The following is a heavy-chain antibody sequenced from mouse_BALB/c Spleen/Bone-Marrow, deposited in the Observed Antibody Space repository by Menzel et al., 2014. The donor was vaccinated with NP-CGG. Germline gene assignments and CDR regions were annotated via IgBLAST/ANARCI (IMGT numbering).Heavy chain of an antibody. J-gene: IGHJ2*01. CDR1: GFTFSSYG. CDR2: INNNDGNT. V-gene: IGHV5-6-3*01. Sequence: DVMLVESGGGLVQPGGSLKLSCAASGFTFSSYGMSWVRQTPGKRLELVATINNNDGNTYYPDSVKGRFTISRDNAKNTLYLQMSSLKSEDTAMYYCARDNYGSRFDYWGQGTTLTVSS. D-gene: IGHD1-1*01. CDR3: ARDNYGSRFDY.